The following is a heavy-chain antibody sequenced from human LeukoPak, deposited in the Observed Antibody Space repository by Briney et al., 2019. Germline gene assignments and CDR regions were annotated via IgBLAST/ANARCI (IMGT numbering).Heavy chain of an antibody. D-gene: IGHD3-22*01. CDR3: AKGRITMIVVGLNWFDP. CDR2: ISGSGGST. J-gene: IGHJ5*02. CDR1: GFTFSSYA. V-gene: IGHV3-23*01. Sequence: GGPLRLSCAASGFTFSSYAMHWVRQAPGKGLEWVSAISGSGGSTYYADSVKGRFTISRDNSKNTLYLQMNSLRAEDTAVYYCAKGRITMIVVGLNWFDPWGQGTLVTVSS.